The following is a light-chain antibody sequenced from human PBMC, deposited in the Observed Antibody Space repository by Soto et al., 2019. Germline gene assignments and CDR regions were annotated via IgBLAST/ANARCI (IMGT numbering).Light chain of an antibody. J-gene: IGLJ2*01. CDR1: SSNIGEGYD. CDR3: QCYDTRTSAVV. CDR2: ANT. Sequence: QSVLTQPPSVSGAPGQRFTISCSGTSSNIGEGYDLHWYQQLPGTAPKVLIFANTYRSSGVSDRFSASKSGTSASLAITGPQAEDEADYYCQCYDTRTSAVVFGGGTKLTVL. V-gene: IGLV1-40*01.